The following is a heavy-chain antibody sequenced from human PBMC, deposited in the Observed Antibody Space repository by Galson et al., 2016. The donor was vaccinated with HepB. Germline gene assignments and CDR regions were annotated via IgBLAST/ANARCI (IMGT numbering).Heavy chain of an antibody. CDR2: IADSGPTL. CDR3: ARVLGDVGWSPADF. Sequence: SLRLSCAASGFTFSDYYMSWVRQAPGKGLEWISYIADSGPTLYSADSVKGRFTISRDNAKNSLYLQMNSLRAEDTAVYYCARVLGDVGWSPADFWGQGTLVTVSS. CDR1: GFTFSDYY. J-gene: IGHJ4*02. D-gene: IGHD3-16*01. V-gene: IGHV3-11*04.